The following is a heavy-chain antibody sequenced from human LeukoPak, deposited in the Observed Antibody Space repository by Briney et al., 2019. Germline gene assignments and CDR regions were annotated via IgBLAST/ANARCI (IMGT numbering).Heavy chain of an antibody. CDR1: GGSISSTGYY. D-gene: IGHD3-22*01. CDR2: ISYSGST. J-gene: IGHJ4*02. V-gene: IGHV4-39*01. Sequence: KASETLSLTCTVSGGSISSTGYYWGWIRQPPGKGLEWIGSISYSGSTHYNPSLKSRVTISVDTSKNQFSLKLTSVTAADTAEYYCAAYYYDRSGYLGCGQGTLVTVSS. CDR3: AAYYYDRSGYLG.